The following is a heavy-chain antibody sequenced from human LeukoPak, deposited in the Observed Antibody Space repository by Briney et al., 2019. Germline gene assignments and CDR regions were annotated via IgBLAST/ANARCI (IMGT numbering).Heavy chain of an antibody. CDR3: ARETYYDFWSGYYSWFDP. CDR2: ISYDGSDK. J-gene: IGHJ5*02. CDR1: GFTFSKYT. D-gene: IGHD3-3*01. Sequence: GGSLRLSCVASGFTFSKYTMSWVRQAPGKGLEWVAVISYDGSDKYYADSVKGRFTISRDNSKNTLYLQMNSLRAEDTAVYYCARETYYDFWSGYYSWFDPWGQGTLVTVSS. V-gene: IGHV3-30-3*01.